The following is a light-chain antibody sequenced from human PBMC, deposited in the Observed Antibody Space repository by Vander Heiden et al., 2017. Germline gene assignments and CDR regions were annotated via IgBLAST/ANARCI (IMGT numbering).Light chain of an antibody. V-gene: IGLV2-14*01. CDR2: EVS. J-gene: IGLJ1*01. Sequence: QSALTQPASVSGSLGQSITISCSGTSSDIGDYNYISWYQQHPGKAPKLIIFEVSNRPSGVSSRFSGSKSGYTASLTISGLQAEDEADYYCSAYIVSSTFVFGTGTKVNVL. CDR3: SAYIVSSTFV. CDR1: SSDIGDYNY.